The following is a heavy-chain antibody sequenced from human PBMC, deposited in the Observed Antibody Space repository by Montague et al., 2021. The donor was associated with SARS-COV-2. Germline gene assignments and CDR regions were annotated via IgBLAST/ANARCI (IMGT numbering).Heavy chain of an antibody. Sequence: SETLSFTCTVSGGSITNNIDYWAWIRQPPGKGLEWIGSIYYTGNTYYNPSLKSRVTISVVMSKNHFTLKLSSVAAAETAVYYCARLKRYFDSSGSPSAFDFWGQGTKVTVSS. CDR1: GGSITNNIDY. D-gene: IGHD3-22*01. J-gene: IGHJ3*01. CDR3: ARLKRYFDSSGSPSAFDF. V-gene: IGHV4-39*02. CDR2: IYYTGNT.